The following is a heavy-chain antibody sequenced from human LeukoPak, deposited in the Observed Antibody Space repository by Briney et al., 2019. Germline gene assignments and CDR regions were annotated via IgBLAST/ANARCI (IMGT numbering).Heavy chain of an antibody. Sequence: ASVKVSCKASGYTFTGYYMHWVRQAPGQGLEWMGWINPNSGGTNYAQKFQGWVTMTRDTSISTAYMELSRLRSDDTAVYYCAREVSSAGSYYHYYYGMDVWGQGTTVTVSS. CDR2: INPNSGGT. J-gene: IGHJ6*02. V-gene: IGHV1-2*04. CDR3: AREVSSAGSYYHYYYGMDV. CDR1: GYTFTGYY. D-gene: IGHD3-10*01.